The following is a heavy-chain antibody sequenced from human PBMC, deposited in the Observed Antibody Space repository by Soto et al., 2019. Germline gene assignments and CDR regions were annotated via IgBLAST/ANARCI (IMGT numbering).Heavy chain of an antibody. CDR2: IYYSGST. D-gene: IGHD6-25*01. CDR3: ARLPPYATLVYY. V-gene: IGHV4-61*01. Sequence: SEALCLTCTVSGGFVSRGSYYWSWIRQPPGKGLEWIGYIYYSGSTNYNPSLKSRVTISVDTSKNQFSLKLSSVTAADTAVYFCARLPPYATLVYY. CDR1: GGFVSRGSYY. J-gene: IGHJ6*01.